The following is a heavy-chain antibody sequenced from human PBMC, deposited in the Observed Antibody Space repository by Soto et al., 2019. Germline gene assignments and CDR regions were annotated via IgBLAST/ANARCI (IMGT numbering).Heavy chain of an antibody. D-gene: IGHD2-2*01. Sequence: EVHLLESGGGLVQPGGSLRLSCAASGFTFRFYSMSCVRQAPGKGLEWVSYTTGSGDTTSYADSVKGRFTISRDNSKNTLYLQMNSLRADDTAVYYCADPVPAATHYAYYNVDVCGQVTTVTV. V-gene: IGHV3-23*01. J-gene: IGHJ6*02. CDR2: TTGSGDTT. CDR1: GFTFRFYS. CDR3: ADPVPAATHYAYYNVDV.